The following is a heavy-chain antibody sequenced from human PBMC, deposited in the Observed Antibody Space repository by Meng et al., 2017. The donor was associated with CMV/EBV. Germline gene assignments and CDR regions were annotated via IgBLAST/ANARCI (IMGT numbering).Heavy chain of an antibody. Sequence: SETLSLTCTVSGYSISSGYYWGWIRQPPGKGLEWIGCIYHSGSTYYNPSLKSRVTISVDTSKNQFSLKLSPVTAADTAVYYCARPYLFRAAGEFDAFDIWGQGTMVTVSS. CDR3: ARPYLFRAAGEFDAFDI. CDR2: IYHSGST. D-gene: IGHD3-10*01. V-gene: IGHV4-38-2*02. J-gene: IGHJ3*02. CDR1: GYSISSGYY.